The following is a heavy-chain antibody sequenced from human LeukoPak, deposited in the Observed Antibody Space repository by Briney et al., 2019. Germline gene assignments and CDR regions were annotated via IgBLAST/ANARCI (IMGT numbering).Heavy chain of an antibody. J-gene: IGHJ3*02. Sequence: PGGSLRLSCAASGFTVSSNYMSWVRQAPGKGLEWVSVIYSGGSTYYADSVKGRGTISKAHSQSTMYLQTTSLRAEDRALYYCARDTYYYDSSGYPGGNAFDIWGEGTMVTVSS. CDR3: ARDTYYYDSSGYPGGNAFDI. V-gene: IGHV3-53*01. CDR1: GFTVSSNY. CDR2: IYSGGST. D-gene: IGHD3-22*01.